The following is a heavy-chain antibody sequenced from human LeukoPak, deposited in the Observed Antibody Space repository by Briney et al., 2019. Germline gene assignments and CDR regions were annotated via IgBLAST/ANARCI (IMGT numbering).Heavy chain of an antibody. D-gene: IGHD2-2*01. CDR3: ARAKYCSSTTCYVFYHYYYMDV. CDR1: GFTFSSYN. V-gene: IGHV3-21*06. Sequence: PGGSLRLSCAASGFTFSSYNMNWVRQAPGKGLEWVSSISSSSTYIYYADSVKGRFTISRDNAKNSLYLQMNSLRAEDTAVYYCARAKYCSSTTCYVFYHYYYMDVWGKGTTVTISS. J-gene: IGHJ6*03. CDR2: ISSSSTYI.